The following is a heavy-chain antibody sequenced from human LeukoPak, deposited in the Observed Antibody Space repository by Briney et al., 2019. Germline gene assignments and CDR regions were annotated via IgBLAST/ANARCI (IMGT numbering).Heavy chain of an antibody. CDR2: ISHYT. J-gene: IGHJ4*02. D-gene: IGHD5-12*01. CDR3: ARMRVYSDDVDFDY. V-gene: IGHV1-18*01. CDR1: GYTFSNYG. Sequence: ASVKVSCKASGYTFSNYGISWVRQAPGQGLKWMGWISHYTNYPQKFQGRVTMTRDTSTSTAYMELRSLRSDDTAVYYRARMRVYSDDVDFDYWGQGTLVTVSS.